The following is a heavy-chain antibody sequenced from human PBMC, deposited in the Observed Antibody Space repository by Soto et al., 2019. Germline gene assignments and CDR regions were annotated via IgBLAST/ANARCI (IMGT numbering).Heavy chain of an antibody. CDR2: ISSSSSYI. D-gene: IGHD3-3*01. V-gene: IGHV3-21*01. J-gene: IGHJ6*02. Sequence: GGSLRLSCAASGFTFSSYSMNWVRQAPGKGLEWVSSISSSSSYIYYADSVKGRFTISRDNAKNSLYLQMNSLRAEDTAVYYCARDLYDFWSGRPLYGMDVWGQGTTVTVSS. CDR3: ARDLYDFWSGRPLYGMDV. CDR1: GFTFSSYS.